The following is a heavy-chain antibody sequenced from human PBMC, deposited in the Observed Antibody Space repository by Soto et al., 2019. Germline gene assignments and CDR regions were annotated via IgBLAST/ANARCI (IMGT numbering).Heavy chain of an antibody. V-gene: IGHV3-23*01. J-gene: IGHJ4*02. CDR1: GFTFSSYA. D-gene: IGHD6-13*01. CDR2: ISGSGGST. Sequence: GGSLRLSCAASGFTFSSYAMSWVRQAPGKGLEWVSAISGSGGSTYYADSVKGRFTISRDNSKNTLYLQMNSLRAEDTAVYYCAEDKDFRGPIAAAGPYFDYWGQGTLVTVSS. CDR3: AEDKDFRGPIAAAGPYFDY.